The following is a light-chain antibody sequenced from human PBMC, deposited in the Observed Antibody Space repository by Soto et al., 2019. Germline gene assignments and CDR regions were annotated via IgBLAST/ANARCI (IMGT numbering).Light chain of an antibody. J-gene: IGKJ1*01. V-gene: IGKV1-5*03. Sequence: IQMTQSPSTLSASVGDRFPITCKASQTISNWLAWYQQKPGKAPKLLIYKASTLESGVPSRFSGSGSGTEFTLTISSLQPEDFATYYCQKYNSYSQTVGQGTKVDI. CDR2: KAS. CDR3: QKYNSYSQT. CDR1: QTISNW.